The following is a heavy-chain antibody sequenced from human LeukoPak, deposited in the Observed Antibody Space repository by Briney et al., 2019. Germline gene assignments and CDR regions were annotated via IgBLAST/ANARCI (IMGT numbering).Heavy chain of an antibody. J-gene: IGHJ5*02. CDR1: GYTFTSYG. Sequence: ASVKVSCKVSGYTFTSYGISWVRQAPGQGLEWMGWISAYNGNTNYAQKLQGRVTMTTDTSTSTAYMELRSLRSDDTAVYYCARDRSSSWREYPGWFDPWGQGTLVTVSS. CDR2: ISAYNGNT. D-gene: IGHD6-13*01. V-gene: IGHV1-18*01. CDR3: ARDRSSSWREYPGWFDP.